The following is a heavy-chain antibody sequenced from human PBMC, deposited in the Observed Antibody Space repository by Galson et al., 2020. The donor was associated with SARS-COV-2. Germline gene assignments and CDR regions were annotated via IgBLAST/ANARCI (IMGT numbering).Heavy chain of an antibody. Sequence: KIGESLKISCAASGLTFSDYYMNWIRQAPGKGLEWVSYISDSTIYTNYADSVNGRFTISRDNAKNSLYLQMNSLRAEDTAVYYCARDLFPLYSSSTGFGMDVWGQGTTVTVSS. J-gene: IGHJ6*02. V-gene: IGHV3-11*06. CDR2: ISDSTIYT. CDR1: GLTFSDYY. D-gene: IGHD6-13*01. CDR3: ARDLFPLYSSSTGFGMDV.